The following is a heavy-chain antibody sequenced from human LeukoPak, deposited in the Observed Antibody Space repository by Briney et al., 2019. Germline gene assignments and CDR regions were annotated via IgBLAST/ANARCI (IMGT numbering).Heavy chain of an antibody. CDR1: GYTFTSYG. CDR2: ISAYNGNT. J-gene: IGHJ4*02. Sequence: GASVKVSCKASGYTFTSYGISWVRQAPGQELEWMGWISAYNGNTNYAQKLQGRVTMTTATSTSTAYMERRRLRSLYTAVYYCARDRTGGSSWWVYWGQGTLVTVSS. D-gene: IGHD6-13*01. CDR3: ARDRTGGSSWWVY. V-gene: IGHV1-18*01.